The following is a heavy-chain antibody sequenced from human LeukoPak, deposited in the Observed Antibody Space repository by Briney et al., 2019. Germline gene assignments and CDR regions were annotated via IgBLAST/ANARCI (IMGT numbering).Heavy chain of an antibody. Sequence: SVKVSCKASGGTFSSYAISWVRQAPGQGLEWMGGIIPIFGTANYAQKFQGRVSITADESTSTAYMELSSLRSEDTAVYYCARRDSPARAFDIWGQGTMVTVSS. V-gene: IGHV1-69*13. CDR3: ARRDSPARAFDI. J-gene: IGHJ3*02. CDR1: GGTFSSYA. D-gene: IGHD3-22*01. CDR2: IIPIFGTA.